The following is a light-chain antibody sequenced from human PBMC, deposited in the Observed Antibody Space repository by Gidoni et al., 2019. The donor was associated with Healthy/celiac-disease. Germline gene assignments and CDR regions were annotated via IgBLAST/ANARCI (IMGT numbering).Light chain of an antibody. J-gene: IGLJ1*01. Sequence: SYVLTQPPSVSVAPGKTARITCGGNNIGSKSVHWYQQQPGQAPVLVIYDDSDRPSGIPERFSGSNSGNTATLTISRVEAGDEADYYCQVWDSSSDHSYVFGTGTKVTVL. CDR3: QVWDSSSDHSYV. CDR2: DDS. V-gene: IGLV3-21*04. CDR1: NIGSKS.